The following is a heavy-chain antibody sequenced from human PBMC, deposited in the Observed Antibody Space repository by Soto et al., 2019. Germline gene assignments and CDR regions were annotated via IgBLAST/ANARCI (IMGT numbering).Heavy chain of an antibody. CDR3: TTDSYITVTPVRLDY. Sequence: GSLRRSWAAAGFTFSNVWINWVRQAPGKGLEWVGRVKSKTHGGTTDFAASVKGRFAISRDDSISMAFMRMNSLKIEDTAVYYCTTDSYITVTPVRLDYWGHGTLVTVSS. D-gene: IGHD4-4*01. J-gene: IGHJ4*01. V-gene: IGHV3-15*07. CDR2: VKSKTHGGTT. CDR1: GFTFSNVW.